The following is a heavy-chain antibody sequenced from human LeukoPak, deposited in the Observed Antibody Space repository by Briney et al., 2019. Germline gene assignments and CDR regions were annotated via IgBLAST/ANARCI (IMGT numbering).Heavy chain of an antibody. CDR3: ATAGWGTYLAFFHH. J-gene: IGHJ1*01. CDR1: GFTFSSYA. V-gene: IGHV3-23*01. CDR2: ISGSGGST. D-gene: IGHD1-26*01. Sequence: GGSLRLSCAASGFTFSSYAMSWVRQAPGKGLEWVSAISGSGGSTYYADSVKGRFTISRDNSKNTLYLQMNSLRAEDTAVYYCATAGWGTYLAFFHHWGQGTLVTVSS.